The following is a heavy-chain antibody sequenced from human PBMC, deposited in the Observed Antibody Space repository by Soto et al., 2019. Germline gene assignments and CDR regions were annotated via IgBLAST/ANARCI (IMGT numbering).Heavy chain of an antibody. CDR3: ARAYYYDSSGCLDY. Sequence: SENLSLTCAVYGGSFSGYYWSWIRQPPGKGPEWIGEINHSGSTNYNPSLKSRVTISVDTSKNQFSLKLSSVTAADTAVYYCARAYYYDSSGCLDYWGQGTLVTVSS. CDR1: GGSFSGYY. J-gene: IGHJ4*02. D-gene: IGHD3-22*01. V-gene: IGHV4-34*01. CDR2: INHSGST.